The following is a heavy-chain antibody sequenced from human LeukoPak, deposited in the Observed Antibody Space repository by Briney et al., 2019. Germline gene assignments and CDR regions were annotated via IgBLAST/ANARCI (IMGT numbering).Heavy chain of an antibody. CDR1: GGSFSGYY. Sequence: PSETLSLTCAVYGGSFSGYYWSWIRQPPGKGLEWIGEINHSGSTNYSPSLKSRVTISVDTSKNQFSLKLSSVTAADTAVYYCARRFRGPYYFDYWGQGTLVTASS. D-gene: IGHD3-10*01. J-gene: IGHJ4*02. V-gene: IGHV4-34*01. CDR2: INHSGST. CDR3: ARRFRGPYYFDY.